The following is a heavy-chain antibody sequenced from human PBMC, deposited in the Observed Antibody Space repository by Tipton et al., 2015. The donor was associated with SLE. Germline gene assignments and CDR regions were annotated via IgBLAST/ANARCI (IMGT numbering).Heavy chain of an antibody. CDR2: IKQDGSEK. V-gene: IGHV3-7*03. CDR3: ARDPGYYYGMDV. CDR1: GFTVSSYS. Sequence: SLRLSCAASGFTVSSYSMNWVRQAPGKGLEWVANIKQDGSEKYYVDSVKGRFTISRDNAKNSLYLQMNSLRAEDTAVYYCARDPGYYYGMDVWGQGTTVTVSS. J-gene: IGHJ6*02.